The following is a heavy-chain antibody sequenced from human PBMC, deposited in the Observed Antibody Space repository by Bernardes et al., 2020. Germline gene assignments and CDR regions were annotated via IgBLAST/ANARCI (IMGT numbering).Heavy chain of an antibody. CDR1: GFTFSNYA. D-gene: IGHD4-17*01. CDR2: ISSSGGST. J-gene: IGHJ3*01. Sequence: GGSLRLSCAASGFTFSNYAMSWVRQAPGKGLEWVSPISSSGGSTFYADSVKGRFTISRDNSKDTLYLQMNSLRVEDTAVYYCAKEYGDYESAFDVWGQGTMVTVSS. CDR3: AKEYGDYESAFDV. V-gene: IGHV3-23*01.